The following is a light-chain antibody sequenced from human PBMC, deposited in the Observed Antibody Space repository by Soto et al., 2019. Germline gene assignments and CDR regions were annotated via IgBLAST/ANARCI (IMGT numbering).Light chain of an antibody. J-gene: IGKJ1*01. CDR1: QTISSW. Sequence: DIKMTQSPSTLSGSVGDRVTITCRASQTISSWLAWYQQKPGKAPKIMIYKASTLKSGVPSRFSGSGSGTECTLTISSLQPDDVATYYCQQYNIYLWTFGQGTKVDI. CDR2: KAS. V-gene: IGKV1-5*03. CDR3: QQYNIYLWT.